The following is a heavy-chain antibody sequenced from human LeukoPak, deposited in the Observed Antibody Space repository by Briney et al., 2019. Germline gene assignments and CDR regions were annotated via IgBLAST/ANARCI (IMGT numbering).Heavy chain of an antibody. J-gene: IGHJ4*02. CDR3: VNQISGWVY. Sequence: GSLRLSCSASGFTFSTRPMHWVRQAPGKGLEYVSGSSANGGSTYYADSVKGRFIISRDNSKNTVYLQMSSLRPEDTAVYYCVNQISGWVYWGQGTLVTVSS. CDR1: GFTFSTRP. D-gene: IGHD6-19*01. V-gene: IGHV3-64D*06. CDR2: SSANGGST.